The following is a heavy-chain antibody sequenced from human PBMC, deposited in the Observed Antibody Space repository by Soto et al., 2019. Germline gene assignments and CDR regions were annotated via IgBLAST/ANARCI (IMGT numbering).Heavy chain of an antibody. D-gene: IGHD6-6*01. CDR1: GFTFSSYG. J-gene: IGHJ6*02. CDR3: AKEEYSSSSVDLYYYYYGMDV. Sequence: QVQLVESGGGVVQPGRSLRLSCAASGFTFSSYGMHWVRQAPGKGLEWVAVISYDGSNKYYADSVKGRFTISTDNSKNPLYMQMNSRRAEDTAVYYCAKEEYSSSSVDLYYYYYGMDVWGQGTTVTVS. CDR2: ISYDGSNK. V-gene: IGHV3-30*18.